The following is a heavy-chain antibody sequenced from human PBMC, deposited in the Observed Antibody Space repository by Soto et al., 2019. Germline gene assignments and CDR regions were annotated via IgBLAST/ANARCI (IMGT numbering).Heavy chain of an antibody. CDR2: TSYDGNNK. Sequence: QVQLVESGGGVVQPGTSLRLSCAASGFRFKSFVMHWVRQAPGKGLEWVAFTSYDGNNKDYGDSVKGRFTVSRDNSQNTLQLQMDFLRPEDTAIYYGARWGTTGGFDLWGQGTLVSVSS. CDR1: GFRFKSFV. D-gene: IGHD3-16*01. J-gene: IGHJ4*02. CDR3: ARWGTTGGFDL. V-gene: IGHV3-30*19.